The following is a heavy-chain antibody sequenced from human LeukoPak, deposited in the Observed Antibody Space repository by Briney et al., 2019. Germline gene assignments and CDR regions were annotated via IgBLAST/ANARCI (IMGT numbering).Heavy chain of an antibody. V-gene: IGHV1-69*06. Sequence: SVKVSCKASGGTFISNAISWVRQARGQGLEWMGGIIPIFGTANYAQKFQGRVTITADKSTSTAYMELSSLRSEDTAVYYCARQEVEGAYCGGDCYSRYYYYMDVWGKGTTVTVSS. D-gene: IGHD2-21*02. J-gene: IGHJ6*03. CDR2: IIPIFGTA. CDR1: GGTFISNA. CDR3: ARQEVEGAYCGGDCYSRYYYYMDV.